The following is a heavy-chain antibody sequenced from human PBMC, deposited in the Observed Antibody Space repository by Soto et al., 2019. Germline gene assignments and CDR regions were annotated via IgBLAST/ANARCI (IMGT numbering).Heavy chain of an antibody. CDR1: GFTFSTYA. J-gene: IGHJ4*02. CDR2: ISYTGANQ. Sequence: QVRLVESGGGAVQPGDSLRLSCDASGFTFSTYALHWVRQAPGKGLEWVAFISYTGANQYYADSVKGRFTVSRDNSKNIASLQMTSLKPEDSAVYCARDACLYSRGAYYDHWGQGTLVTVSS. V-gene: IGHV3-30-3*01. D-gene: IGHD4-4*01. CDR3: ARDACLYSRGAYYDH.